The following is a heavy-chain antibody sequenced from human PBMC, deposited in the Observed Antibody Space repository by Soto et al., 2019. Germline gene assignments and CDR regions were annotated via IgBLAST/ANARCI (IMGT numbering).Heavy chain of an antibody. CDR1: GFTFSSYG. J-gene: IGHJ6*02. CDR3: AKDMGPDTAMVTYGMDV. V-gene: IGHV3-30*18. D-gene: IGHD5-18*01. CDR2: ISYDGSNK. Sequence: PGGSLRLSCAASGFTFSSYGMHWVRQAPGKGLEWVAVISYDGSNKYYADSVKGRFTISRDNSKNTLYLQMNSLRAEDTAVYYCAKDMGPDTAMVTYGMDVWGQGTTVTVSS.